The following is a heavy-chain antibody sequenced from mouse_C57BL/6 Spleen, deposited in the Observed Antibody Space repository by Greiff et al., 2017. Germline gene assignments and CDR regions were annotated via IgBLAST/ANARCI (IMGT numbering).Heavy chain of an antibody. J-gene: IGHJ2*01. D-gene: IGHD2-12*01. Sequence: QVQLQQSGPGLVAPSQSLSITCTVSGFSLTSYAIRWVRQPPGKGLEWLGVIWPGGGTNYNSDHNSRLSISKNNSKSQVFLKMNSLQTDDTARYYCARRYCYDNYFDYWGQGTTLTVSS. V-gene: IGHV2-9-1*01. CDR2: IWPGGGT. CDR1: GFSLTSYA. CDR3: ARRYCYDNYFDY.